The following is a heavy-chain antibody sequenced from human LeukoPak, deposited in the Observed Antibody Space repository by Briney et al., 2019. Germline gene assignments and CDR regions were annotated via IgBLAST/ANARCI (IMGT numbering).Heavy chain of an antibody. V-gene: IGHV3-7*01. D-gene: IGHD5-24*01. CDR1: GFTFSSYW. Sequence: GGSLTLSCAASGFTFSSYWMIWLRQAPGKGLAWVANIKQDGSEKYYVDSVKGRFTISRDNAKNSVYLQMNSLRAEDTAVYYCARGGAQLDYWGQGTLVTVSS. J-gene: IGHJ4*02. CDR3: ARGGAQLDY. CDR2: IKQDGSEK.